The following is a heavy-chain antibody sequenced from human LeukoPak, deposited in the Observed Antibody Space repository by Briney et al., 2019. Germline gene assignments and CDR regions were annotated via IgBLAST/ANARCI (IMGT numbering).Heavy chain of an antibody. J-gene: IGHJ3*02. Sequence: PSETLSLTCTVSGYSISSGYYWGWIRQPPGKGLEWIGSIYHSGSTYYNPSLKSRVTISVDTSKNQFSLKLSSVTAADTAVYYCARDRGTAMGFDAFDIWGQGTMVTVSS. V-gene: IGHV4-38-2*02. CDR3: ARDRGTAMGFDAFDI. CDR2: IYHSGST. CDR1: GYSISSGYY. D-gene: IGHD5-18*01.